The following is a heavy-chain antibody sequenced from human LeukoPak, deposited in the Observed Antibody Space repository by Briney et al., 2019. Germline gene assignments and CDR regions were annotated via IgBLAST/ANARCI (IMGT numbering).Heavy chain of an antibody. CDR3: ARDNGDDYGGNGPFDY. D-gene: IGHD4-23*01. CDR1: GFTFSSYS. Sequence: PGGSLRLSCAASGFTFSSYSMNWVRQAPGKGLEWVSSISSSSSYIYYADSVKGRFTISRDNAKNSLYLQMNSLRAEDTAVYYCARDNGDDYGGNGPFDYWGQGTLVTVSS. J-gene: IGHJ4*02. V-gene: IGHV3-21*01. CDR2: ISSSSSYI.